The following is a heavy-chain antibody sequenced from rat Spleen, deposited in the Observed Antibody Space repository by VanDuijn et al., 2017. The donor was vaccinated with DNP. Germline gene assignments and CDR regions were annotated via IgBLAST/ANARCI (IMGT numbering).Heavy chain of an antibody. V-gene: IGHV5S13*01. D-gene: IGHD1-1*01. CDR3: TTGYYSGDGTDFDY. J-gene: IGHJ2*01. CDR1: GFTFSDYY. CDR2: ISTGGGNT. Sequence: EVQLVESGGGLVQPGRSLKLSCAASGFTFSDYYMAWVRQAPKKGLEWVATISTGGGNTYYRDSVKGRFTISRDNAKNTQYLQMDSLRSEDTATYYCTTGYYSGDGTDFDYWGQGVMVTVSS.